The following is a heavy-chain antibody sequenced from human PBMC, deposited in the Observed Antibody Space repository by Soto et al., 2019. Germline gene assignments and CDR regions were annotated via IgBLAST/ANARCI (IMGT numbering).Heavy chain of an antibody. D-gene: IGHD3-3*01. CDR1: GYTLTELS. CDR2: FAPDDAKI. Sequence: EASVKVSCKVSGYTLTELSMHWVRQAPGKGLEWMGGFAPDDAKIIYAQKFQGRATMTEDPSTDIAYMELVGLRSEDTAVYYCATDQPSISVFGVANDAFDIWGQGKMVTVSS. V-gene: IGHV1-24*01. CDR3: ATDQPSISVFGVANDAFDI. J-gene: IGHJ3*02.